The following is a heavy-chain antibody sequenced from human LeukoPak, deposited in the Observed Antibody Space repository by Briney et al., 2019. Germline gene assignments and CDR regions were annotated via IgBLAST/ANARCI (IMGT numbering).Heavy chain of an antibody. CDR3: TREYWYFDL. V-gene: IGHV3-7*01. CDR1: GFNLNSRW. J-gene: IGHJ2*01. CDR2: IKEDGSEK. Sequence: GGSLRLSCVASGFNLNSRWMDWVRQAPGKGLEWVANIKEDGSEKNYADSVKGRFSISRDNAENSLYLQMNSLRVEDTAVYYCTREYWYFDLWGRGTLVTVSS.